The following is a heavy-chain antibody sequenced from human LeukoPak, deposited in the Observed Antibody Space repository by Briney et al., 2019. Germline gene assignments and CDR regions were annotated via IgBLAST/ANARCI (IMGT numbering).Heavy chain of an antibody. CDR2: ISSSSSTI. CDR1: GFTFSSYS. D-gene: IGHD3-3*01. CDR3: ARDFWGAYRVDFYDY. Sequence: GGSLRLSCAASGFTFSSYSMNWVRQAPGKGLEWVSYISSSSSTIYYADSVKGRFTISRDNAKNSLYLQMNSLRADDTAIYYCARDFWGAYRVDFYDYWGQGALVTVSS. V-gene: IGHV3-48*01. J-gene: IGHJ4*02.